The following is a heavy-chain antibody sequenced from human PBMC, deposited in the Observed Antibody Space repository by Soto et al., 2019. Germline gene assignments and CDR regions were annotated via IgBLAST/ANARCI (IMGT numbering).Heavy chain of an antibody. D-gene: IGHD2-2*01. J-gene: IGHJ6*02. CDR3: AREDRDRETGLVPAAIDGMDV. CDR1: GDTFSRYS. CDR2: IIPIFGIP. Sequence: QVQLVQSGAEVKKPGSSVKVSCKASGDTFSRYSITRVRQAPEHGLEWIGRIIPIFGIPTYAQKFQGRVTFTEDESTSTAYMELSSLRSDDTAVYYCAREDRDRETGLVPAAIDGMDVWCQGTTVTVSS. V-gene: IGHV1-69*08.